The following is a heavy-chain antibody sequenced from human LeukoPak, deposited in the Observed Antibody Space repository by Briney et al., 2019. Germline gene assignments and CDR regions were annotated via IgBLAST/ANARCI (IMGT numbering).Heavy chain of an antibody. CDR2: INPNSGGT. Sequence: ASVKVSCKASGYTFTDYYLHWVRQAPGQGLEWMGWINPNSGGTNYAQKFQGRVTMTRDTSISTAYMEVSRLRYEDTAVYYCARVPLGVYYYDSSGYHYFDYWGQGTLVTVSS. CDR1: GYTFTDYY. D-gene: IGHD3-22*01. CDR3: ARVPLGVYYYDSSGYHYFDY. V-gene: IGHV1-2*02. J-gene: IGHJ4*02.